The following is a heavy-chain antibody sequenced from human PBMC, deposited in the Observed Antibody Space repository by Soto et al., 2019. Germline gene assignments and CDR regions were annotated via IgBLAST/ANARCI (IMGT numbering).Heavy chain of an antibody. Sequence: SETLSLTCLVSGQYIKSNFWLAWVRQPPGKGLEWIGYIYHSGSTYYNPSLKSRVTISVDRSKNQFSLKLSSVTAADTAVYYCAGSGYYHNSGMEVWGQGTTVTVSS. CDR2: IYHSGST. CDR1: GQYIKSNFW. CDR3: AGSGYYHNSGMEV. V-gene: IGHV4-4*02. J-gene: IGHJ6*02. D-gene: IGHD3-22*01.